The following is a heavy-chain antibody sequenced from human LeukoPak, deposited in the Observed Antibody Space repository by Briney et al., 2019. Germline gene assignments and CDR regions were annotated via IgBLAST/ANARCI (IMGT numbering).Heavy chain of an antibody. Sequence: GESLKVSCKGSGYSFTSYWIGWVRQMPGKGLEWMGIIYPGDSDTRYSPSFQGQVTISADKSISTAYLQWSSLKGSDTAMYYCARASMVRGVINPGDYWGQGTLVTVSS. CDR2: IYPGDSDT. CDR3: ARASMVRGVINPGDY. CDR1: GYSFTSYW. V-gene: IGHV5-51*01. J-gene: IGHJ4*02. D-gene: IGHD3-10*01.